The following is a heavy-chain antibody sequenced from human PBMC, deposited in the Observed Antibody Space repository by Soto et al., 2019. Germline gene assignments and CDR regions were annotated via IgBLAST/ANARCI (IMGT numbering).Heavy chain of an antibody. CDR3: AREKFTWIQLWSLGYYYYGMDA. V-gene: IGHV1-8*01. CDR2: MNPNSGNT. CDR1: GYPLTSYD. Sequence: XSVKVSCNAAGYPLTSYDINWVRQATGQGLEWMGWMNPNSGNTGYAQKFQGRVTMTRNTSISTAYMELSSLRSEDTAVYYCAREKFTWIQLWSLGYYYYGMDAWGQGTTVTVSS. J-gene: IGHJ6*02. D-gene: IGHD5-18*01.